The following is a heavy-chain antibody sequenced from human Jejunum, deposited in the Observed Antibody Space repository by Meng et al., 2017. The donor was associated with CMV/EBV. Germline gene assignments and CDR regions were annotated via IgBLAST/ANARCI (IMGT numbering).Heavy chain of an antibody. CDR2: ITNSGSTI. CDR3: ARGVFDS. D-gene: IGHD2-8*01. CDR1: GFTFSHYE. V-gene: IGHV3-48*03. J-gene: IGHJ4*02. Sequence: SCAAPGFTFSHYEMNWVRQAPGKGLEWVSYITNSGSTIYYADSVKGRFTISRDNAKNSVYLQMNSLRAEDTAVYYCARGVFDSWGQGTLVTVSS.